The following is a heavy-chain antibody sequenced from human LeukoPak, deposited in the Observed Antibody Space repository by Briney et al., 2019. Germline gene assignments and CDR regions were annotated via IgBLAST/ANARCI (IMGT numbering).Heavy chain of an antibody. D-gene: IGHD3-3*01. CDR2: IKHDGSEN. CDR3: ATDRGWRTSGYYLYYFEY. CDR1: GFIFTNYF. V-gene: IGHV3-7*01. Sequence: GGSLRLSCAASGFIFTNYFISWVRQAPGKGLEWVASIKHDGSENYYVDSVRGRFTISRHNTMNSLYLQMSSLRAEDTAVYYCATDRGWRTSGYYLYYFEYWGQGTLVTYSS. J-gene: IGHJ4*02.